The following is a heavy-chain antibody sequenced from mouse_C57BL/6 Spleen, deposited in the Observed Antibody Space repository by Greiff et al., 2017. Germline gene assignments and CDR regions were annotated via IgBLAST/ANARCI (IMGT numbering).Heavy chain of an antibody. V-gene: IGHV1-26*01. CDR3: ARSRYYGSSYYAMDY. J-gene: IGHJ4*01. D-gene: IGHD1-1*01. Sequence: VHVKQSGPELVKPGASVKISCKASGYTFTDYYMNWVKQSHGKSLEWIGDINPNNGGTSYNQKFKGKATLTVDKSSSTAYMELRSLTSEDSAVYYCARSRYYGSSYYAMDYWGQGTSVTVSS. CDR1: GYTFTDYY. CDR2: INPNNGGT.